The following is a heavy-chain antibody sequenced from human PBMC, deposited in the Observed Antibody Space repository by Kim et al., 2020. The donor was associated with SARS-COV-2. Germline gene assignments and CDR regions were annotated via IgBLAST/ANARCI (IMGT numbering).Heavy chain of an antibody. CDR2: INAGNGNT. Sequence: ASVKVSCKASGYTFTSYAMHWVRQAPGQRLEWMGWINAGNGNTKYSQKFQGRVTITRDTSASTAYMELSSLRSEDTAVYYCARDYYDSSGYYCIFDYWGQGTLVTVSS. CDR3: ARDYYDSSGYYCIFDY. CDR1: GYTFTSYA. J-gene: IGHJ4*02. D-gene: IGHD3-22*01. V-gene: IGHV1-3*01.